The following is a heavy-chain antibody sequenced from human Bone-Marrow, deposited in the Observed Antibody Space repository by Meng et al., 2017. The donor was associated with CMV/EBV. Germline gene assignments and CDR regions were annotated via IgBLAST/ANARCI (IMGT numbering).Heavy chain of an antibody. CDR3: ATGGAQSELES. J-gene: IGHJ4*02. Sequence: ASVKVSCKASDYMSVSYPIINWIRQAPGQGLEWVGWITTGESNIKTAATFLGRVTLSADWTTSTAYMELRGLRFDDTGTFYCATGGAQSELESWGLGTLVTVSS. CDR2: ITTGESNI. CDR1: DYMSVSYPI. V-gene: IGHV1-18*01. D-gene: IGHD1-7*01.